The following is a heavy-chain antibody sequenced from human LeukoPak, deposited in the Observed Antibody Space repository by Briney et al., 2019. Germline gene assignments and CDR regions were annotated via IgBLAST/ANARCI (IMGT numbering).Heavy chain of an antibody. V-gene: IGHV4-59*01. CDR2: IYYSGST. CDR1: GGSISSYY. D-gene: IGHD3-16*02. Sequence: SETLSLTCTVSGGSISSYYWSWIRQPPGKGLEWIGYIYYSGSTNYNPSLKSRVTISVDTSKNQFSLKLSSVTAADTAVYYCARVIGLAYFGYWSQGTLVTVSS. CDR3: ARVIGLAYFGY. J-gene: IGHJ4*02.